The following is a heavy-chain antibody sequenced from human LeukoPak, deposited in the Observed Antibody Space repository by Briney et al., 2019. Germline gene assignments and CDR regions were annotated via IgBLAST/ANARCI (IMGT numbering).Heavy chain of an antibody. J-gene: IGHJ4*02. Sequence: SETLSLTCTVSGGSISSYYWSWIRQPAGKGLEWIGRIYTSGSTNYNPSLKSRVTMSVDTSKNQFSLKLSSVTAADTAVYYCARGVTMYDYVWGSYRYTSYFDYWGQGTLVTVSS. D-gene: IGHD3-16*02. CDR1: GGSISSYY. CDR2: IYTSGST. V-gene: IGHV4-4*07. CDR3: ARGVTMYDYVWGSYRYTSYFDY.